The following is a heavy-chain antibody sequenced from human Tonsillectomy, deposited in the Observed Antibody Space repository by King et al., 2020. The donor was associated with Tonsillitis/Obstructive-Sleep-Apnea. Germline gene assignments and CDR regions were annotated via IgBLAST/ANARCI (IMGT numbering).Heavy chain of an antibody. CDR2: IDPSDSYT. Sequence: VQLVQSGVEVKKPGESLRISCQGSGYSFTTYWITWVRQMPGKGLEWMGRIDPSDSYTNYSPSFQGHVTISVDKSISTAYLQLSSLKASDTAIYYCARDYYYYTGGYYYWGQGTLVTVSS. D-gene: IGHD3-22*01. CDR3: ARDYYYYTGGYYY. J-gene: IGHJ4*02. V-gene: IGHV5-10-1*03. CDR1: GYSFTTYW.